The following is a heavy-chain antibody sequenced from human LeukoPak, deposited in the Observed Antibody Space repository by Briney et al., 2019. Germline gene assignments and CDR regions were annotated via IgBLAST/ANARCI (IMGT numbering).Heavy chain of an antibody. CDR2: IHQSGST. Sequence: SETLSLTCAVYGGSVSGNQWSWIRQPPGKGLEWIGEIHQSGSTTYNPPLKRRVTISADTSKNQFSLRLSSVTAADTAVYYCARLLNYDVLTGYNIEDYWGQGTLVTVSS. D-gene: IGHD3-9*01. V-gene: IGHV4-34*01. J-gene: IGHJ4*02. CDR1: GGSVSGNQ. CDR3: ARLLNYDVLTGYNIEDY.